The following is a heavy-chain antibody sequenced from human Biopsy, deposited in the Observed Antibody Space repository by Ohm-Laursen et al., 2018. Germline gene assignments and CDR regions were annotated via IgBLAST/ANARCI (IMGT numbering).Heavy chain of an antibody. Sequence: SSVKVSCKAPGGTFSNYGVNWVRQAPGQGLEWLGGNIPIFGTGNYAQKFQDRVTVAADTSTSTATRELRSLRSDDTAVYYCATKLTGYFHHWGQGTLVIVSS. V-gene: IGHV1-69*06. CDR1: GGTFSNYG. J-gene: IGHJ1*01. D-gene: IGHD3-9*01. CDR2: NIPIFGTG. CDR3: ATKLTGYFHH.